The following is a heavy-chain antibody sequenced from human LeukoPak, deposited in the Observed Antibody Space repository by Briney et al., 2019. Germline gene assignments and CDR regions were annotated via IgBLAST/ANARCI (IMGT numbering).Heavy chain of an antibody. V-gene: IGHV4-59*01. CDR2: VYYSGST. D-gene: IGHD4-17*01. CDR1: GSPISTYY. J-gene: IGHJ5*02. CDR3: ARVPPGDYRGTWFDP. Sequence: PSETLSLTCTVSGSPISTYYWSWIRQPPGKGLEWIGYVYYSGSTNYNPSLESRVTISVDTSKNQFSLNLSSVSAADTAVYYCARVPPGDYRGTWFDPWGQGTLVTVSS.